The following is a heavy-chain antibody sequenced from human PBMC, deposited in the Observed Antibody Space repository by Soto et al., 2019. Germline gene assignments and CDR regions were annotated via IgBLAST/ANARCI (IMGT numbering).Heavy chain of an antibody. CDR1: GCTFTSYA. D-gene: IGHD6-19*01. CDR2: INAGNGNT. V-gene: IGHV1-3*01. Sequence: PSVRVSCKGSGCTFTSYAMHWVRQATGQRLEWMGWINAGNGNTKYSQKLQGRVTMTTDTSTSTAYMELRSLRSDDTAVYYCGIRYSSDWYGYWGERTLV. J-gene: IGHJ4*02. CDR3: GIRYSSDWYGY.